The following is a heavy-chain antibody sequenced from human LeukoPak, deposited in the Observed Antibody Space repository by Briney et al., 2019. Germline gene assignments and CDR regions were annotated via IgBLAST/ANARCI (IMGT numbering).Heavy chain of an antibody. Sequence: GASVKVSCKASGYTFIAYHMHWVRQAPGQGLEWMGWINPNSGGTNYAQKFQGRVTMTRDTSINTVYLDLSWLGYDDTAMYYCAREGRGNSDGFYKGYWGQGTLVTVSS. V-gene: IGHV1-2*02. J-gene: IGHJ4*02. CDR3: AREGRGNSDGFYKGY. CDR1: GYTFIAYH. CDR2: INPNSGGT. D-gene: IGHD3-9*01.